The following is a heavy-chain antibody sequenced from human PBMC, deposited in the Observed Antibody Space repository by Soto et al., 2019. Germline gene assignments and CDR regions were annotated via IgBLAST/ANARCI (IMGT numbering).Heavy chain of an antibody. D-gene: IGHD3-10*01. CDR2: INHSGST. J-gene: IGHJ5*02. CDR1: GGSFSGYY. Sequence: SETLSLTCDVYGGSFSGYYWSWIRQPPGKGLEWIGEINHSGSTNYNPSLKSRVTISVDTSKNQFSLKLSSVTAADTAVYYCARRLTYYYGSGSYCFDPWGQGTLVTVSS. V-gene: IGHV4-34*01. CDR3: ARRLTYYYGSGSYCFDP.